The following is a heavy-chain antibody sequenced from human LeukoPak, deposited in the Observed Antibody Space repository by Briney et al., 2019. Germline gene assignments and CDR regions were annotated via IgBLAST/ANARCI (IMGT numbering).Heavy chain of an antibody. CDR2: IYHSGST. CDR3: ARLQYHCGMDV. J-gene: IGHJ6*02. V-gene: IGHV4-4*02. Sequence: PSGTLSLTCAVSGGSITSSNWWSWVRQPPGKGLEWIGEIYHSGSTNYNPSLKSRVTVSVDTPKDQFSLKLSSVTAADTAVCYCARLQYHCGMDVWGQGTTVTVSS. CDR1: GGSITSSNW.